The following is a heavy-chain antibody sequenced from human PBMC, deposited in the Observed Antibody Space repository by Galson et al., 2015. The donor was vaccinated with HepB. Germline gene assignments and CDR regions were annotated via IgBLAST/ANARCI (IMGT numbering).Heavy chain of an antibody. Sequence: SLRLSCAASGFTFSSYSMNWVRQAPGKGLEWVSYISSSSSTIYYADSVKGRFTISRDNAKNSLYLQMTNMDPVDTATYYCARSPGYSYVGWFDPWGQGTLVTVSS. J-gene: IGHJ5*02. V-gene: IGHV3-48*01. CDR3: ARSPGYSYVGWFDP. CDR1: GFTFSSYS. D-gene: IGHD5-18*01. CDR2: ISSSSSTI.